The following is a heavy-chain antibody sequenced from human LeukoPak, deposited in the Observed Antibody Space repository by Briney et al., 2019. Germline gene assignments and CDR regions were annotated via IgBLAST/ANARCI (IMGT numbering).Heavy chain of an antibody. Sequence: LGESLKISCKGSGYSFTSYWIGWVRQMPGKGLEWMGIIYPGDSDTRYSASFQGQVTISADKSISTAYLQWSSLKASDTAMYYRARRVERQWLAMNYFDYWGQGTLVTVPS. D-gene: IGHD6-19*01. CDR3: ARRVERQWLAMNYFDY. J-gene: IGHJ4*02. CDR1: GYSFTSYW. CDR2: IYPGDSDT. V-gene: IGHV5-51*01.